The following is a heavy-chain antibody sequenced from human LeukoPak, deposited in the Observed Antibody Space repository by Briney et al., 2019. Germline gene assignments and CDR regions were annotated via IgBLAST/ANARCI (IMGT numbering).Heavy chain of an antibody. V-gene: IGHV3-23*01. J-gene: IGHJ4*02. D-gene: IGHD3-10*01. CDR1: VLTFSSCA. CDR3: AKRAFGENFFDF. Sequence: GVSQRLPCAPSVLTFSSCAMTRARESPGKALQCGLHLSRSGGSPYYTDSVKGRFTISRDNSKNTLYLQMNSLRAEDTAMYYCAKRAFGENFFDFWGQGALVTVSS. CDR2: LSRSGGSP.